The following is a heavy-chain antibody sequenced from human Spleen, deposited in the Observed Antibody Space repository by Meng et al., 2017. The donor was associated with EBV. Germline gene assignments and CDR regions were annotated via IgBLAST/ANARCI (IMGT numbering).Heavy chain of an antibody. CDR1: GGPITHRTL. J-gene: IGHJ4*02. Sequence: MPMQESGPGLVKPSGTLSLTCIVSGGPITHRTLWIWVRQTPGKGLDWIGGVYHSGPPNYNPSLKSRVAISVDKSSNKFSLNLTSVTAADTAVYYCVSTAGQSTTWRYFDLWGRGTLVTVSS. V-gene: IGHV4-4*02. CDR3: VSTAGQSTTWRYFDL. CDR2: VYHSGPP. D-gene: IGHD1-1*01.